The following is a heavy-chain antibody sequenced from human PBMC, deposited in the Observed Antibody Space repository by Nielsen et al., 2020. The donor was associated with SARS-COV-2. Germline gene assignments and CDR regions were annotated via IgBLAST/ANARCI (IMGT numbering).Heavy chain of an antibody. CDR3: ARVRTPGELDFDY. Sequence: SLKISCAASGFTFSSYGMHWVRQAPGKGLEWVAVIWYDGSNKYYADSVKGRFTISRDNSKNTLYLQMNSLRAEDTAVYYCARVRTPGELDFDYWGQGTLVTVSS. CDR1: GFTFSSYG. V-gene: IGHV3-33*01. D-gene: IGHD1-7*01. CDR2: IWYDGSNK. J-gene: IGHJ4*02.